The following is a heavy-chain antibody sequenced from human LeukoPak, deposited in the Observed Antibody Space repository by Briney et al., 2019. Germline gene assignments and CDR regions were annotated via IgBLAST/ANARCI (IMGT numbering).Heavy chain of an antibody. CDR2: ISAYNGNT. J-gene: IGHJ2*01. CDR1: GYTFTGYY. V-gene: IGHV1-18*04. Sequence: ASVKVSCKASGYTFTGYYMHWVRQAPGQGLEWMGWISAYNGNTNYAQKLQGRVTMTTDTSTSTAYMELRSLRSDDTAVYYCARVHSIALYYWYFDLWGRGTLVTVSS. D-gene: IGHD6-6*01. CDR3: ARVHSIALYYWYFDL.